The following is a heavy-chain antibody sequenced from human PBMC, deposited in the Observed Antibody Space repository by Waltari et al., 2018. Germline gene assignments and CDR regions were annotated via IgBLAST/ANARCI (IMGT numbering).Heavy chain of an antibody. CDR3: ARTYYDFWSGYYTGKNQNNYFDY. D-gene: IGHD3-3*01. CDR2: INPGGGST. V-gene: IGHV1-46*01. CDR1: GYTFTSYY. J-gene: IGHJ4*02. Sequence: QVQLVQSGAEVKKPGASVKVSCKASGYTFTSYYMHWVRQAPGQGLEWMGIINPGGGSTSYAHKFQSRVTMTRDTSTSTVYMELSSLRSEDTAVYYCARTYYDFWSGYYTGKNQNNYFDYWGQGTLVTVSS.